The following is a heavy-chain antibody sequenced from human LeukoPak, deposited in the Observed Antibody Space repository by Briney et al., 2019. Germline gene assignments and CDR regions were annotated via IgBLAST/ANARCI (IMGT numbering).Heavy chain of an antibody. CDR1: GGSISSSSYY. D-gene: IGHD6-13*01. Sequence: SETLSLTCAVYGGSISSSSYYWGWIRQPPGKGLEWIGEINHSGSTNYNPSLKSRVTISVDTSKNQFSLKLSSVTAADTAVYYCARGRYSSSWDSALGWFDPWGQGTLVTVSS. CDR3: ARGRYSSSWDSALGWFDP. V-gene: IGHV4-39*07. CDR2: INHSGST. J-gene: IGHJ5*02.